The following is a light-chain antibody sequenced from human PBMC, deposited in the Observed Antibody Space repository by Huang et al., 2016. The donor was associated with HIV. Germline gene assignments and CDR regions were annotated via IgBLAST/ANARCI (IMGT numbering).Light chain of an antibody. V-gene: IGKV1-39*01. Sequence: DIQMTQSPSSLSASVGDRVTITCRASQSINSYLNWYQQKPGKAPNLLVYAASSLQSGVPSRFSAKGSGTDFTLTISSLQPDDFATFFCQQSFSTPFTFGPGTKVDIK. CDR3: QQSFSTPFT. CDR2: AAS. J-gene: IGKJ3*01. CDR1: QSINSY.